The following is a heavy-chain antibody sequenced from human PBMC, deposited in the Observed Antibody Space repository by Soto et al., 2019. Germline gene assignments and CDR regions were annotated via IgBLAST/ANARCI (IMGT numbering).Heavy chain of an antibody. J-gene: IGHJ4*02. Sequence: GGSLRLSCAASGFTFSSYSMNWVRQAPGKGLEWVSYISSSSTTIYDADSVKGRFTISRDNAKNSLYLQMNSLRVEDTAVYYCARSRDDYSHYFYDYWGQGTLVTVSS. CDR3: ARSRDDYSHYFYDY. CDR1: GFTFSSYS. D-gene: IGHD4-4*01. CDR2: ISSSSTTI. V-gene: IGHV3-48*01.